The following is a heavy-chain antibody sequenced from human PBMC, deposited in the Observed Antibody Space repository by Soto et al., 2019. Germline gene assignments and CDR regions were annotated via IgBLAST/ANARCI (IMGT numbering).Heavy chain of an antibody. Sequence: SETLSLTCTVSGCSISISSYYWCWIRQPPGKGLEWIGSIYYSGSTYYNPSLKSRVTISVDTSKNQFSLKLSSVTAADTAVYYCARGVYCSSTSCYLYYYYYYMDVWGKGTTVTVSS. CDR3: ARGVYCSSTSCYLYYYYYYMDV. D-gene: IGHD2-2*01. CDR1: GCSISISSYY. V-gene: IGHV4-39*01. J-gene: IGHJ6*03. CDR2: IYYSGST.